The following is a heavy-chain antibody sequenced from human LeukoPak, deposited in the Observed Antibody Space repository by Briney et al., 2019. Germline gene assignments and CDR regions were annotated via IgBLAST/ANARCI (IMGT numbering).Heavy chain of an antibody. J-gene: IGHJ5*02. D-gene: IGHD2-2*01. CDR1: GYTFTSYG. Sequence: ASVKVSCKASGYTFTSYGISWVRQAPGQGLEWMGWISAYNGNTNYAQELQGRVTMTTDTSTSTAYMELRSLRSDDTAVYYCARDLVVVVPAANKDRWFDPWGQGTLVTVSS. CDR2: ISAYNGNT. V-gene: IGHV1-18*01. CDR3: ARDLVVVVPAANKDRWFDP.